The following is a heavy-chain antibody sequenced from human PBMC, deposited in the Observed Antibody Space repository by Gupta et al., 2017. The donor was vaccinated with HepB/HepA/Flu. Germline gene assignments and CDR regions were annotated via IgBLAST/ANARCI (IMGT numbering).Heavy chain of an antibody. CDR2: IKRDGSDI. D-gene: IGHD4/OR15-4a*01. CDR1: GFIYSHHW. Sequence: EVQLVESGGGLVQPGGSLRLACAASGFIYSHHWMSWVSQTPGKGLEWVASIKRDGSDISYVDSVRGRFTISRDNAKSSLYLQINSLRAEDTAVYFCARGPNYGDRTDYFDYWGQGTLVTVSS. CDR3: ARGPNYGDRTDYFDY. V-gene: IGHV3-7*01. J-gene: IGHJ4*02.